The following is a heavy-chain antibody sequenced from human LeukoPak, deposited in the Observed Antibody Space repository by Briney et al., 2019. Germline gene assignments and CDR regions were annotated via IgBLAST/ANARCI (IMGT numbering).Heavy chain of an antibody. D-gene: IGHD3-10*01. J-gene: IGHJ4*02. CDR3: ARHSSNYYGSGSYRY. V-gene: IGHV4-34*01. CDR2: INHSGST. CDR1: GGSFSGYY. Sequence: PSETLSLTCAVYGGSFSGYYWSWIRQPPGKGLEWIGEINHSGSTNYNPSLKSRVTISVDTSKNQFSLKLSSVTAADTAVYYCARHSSNYYGSGSYRYWGQGTLVTVSS.